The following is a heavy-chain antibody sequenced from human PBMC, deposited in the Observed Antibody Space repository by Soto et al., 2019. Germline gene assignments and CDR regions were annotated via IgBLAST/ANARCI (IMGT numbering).Heavy chain of an antibody. Sequence: QVQMVQSGPEGKKPGASVKVSCKTSGYTFTSYGFAWVRQAPGQGLEWMGWISTSKGDTTYAKKVLGRGNMTPYTSPSTASAKLRTLRSYDSAVYYYATRSSAVDFWGQGTVVTVSS. CDR1: GYTFTSYG. CDR3: ATRSSAVDF. CDR2: ISTSKGDT. J-gene: IGHJ4*02. V-gene: IGHV1-18*01.